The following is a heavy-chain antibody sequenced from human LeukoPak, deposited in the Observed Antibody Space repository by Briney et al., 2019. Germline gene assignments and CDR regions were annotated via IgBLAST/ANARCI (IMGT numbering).Heavy chain of an antibody. CDR1: GFTFSSYS. Sequence: GGSLRLSCAASGFTFSSYSMNWVRQAPGKGLEWVSSISSSSSYIYHADSVKGRFTISRDNAKNSLYLQMNSLRAEDTAVYYCASQRLAYCGGDCRDYWGQGTLVTVSS. CDR2: ISSSSSYI. D-gene: IGHD2-21*02. CDR3: ASQRLAYCGGDCRDY. J-gene: IGHJ4*02. V-gene: IGHV3-21*01.